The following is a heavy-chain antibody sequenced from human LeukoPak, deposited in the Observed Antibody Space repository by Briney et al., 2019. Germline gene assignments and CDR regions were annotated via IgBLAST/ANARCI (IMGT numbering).Heavy chain of an antibody. CDR3: AREQDYGGYDY. CDR2: IYYSGST. CDR1: GGSISSSSYY. D-gene: IGHD4-23*01. Sequence: SETLSLTCTVSGGSISSSSYYWGWIRQPPGRGLEWIGYIYYSGSTNYNPSLKSRVTISVDTSTNRFSLRLSSVTAADTAVYYCAREQDYGGYDYWGQGTLVTVSS. J-gene: IGHJ4*02. V-gene: IGHV4-61*01.